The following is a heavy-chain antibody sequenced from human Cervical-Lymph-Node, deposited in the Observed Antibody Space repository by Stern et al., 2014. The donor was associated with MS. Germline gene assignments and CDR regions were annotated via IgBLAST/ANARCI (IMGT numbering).Heavy chain of an antibody. CDR2: SGTDGGT. CDR1: GFTFSNFA. Sequence: VQLVQSGGGLVQPGGSLRLSCAGSGFTFSNFAMTWIRLAPGKGLEWVSGSGTDGGTHYAESVKGRFSISRDNSRSTLYLQMEGLRAEDTAVYYCGKDLHYWSADSWGQGTLVTVSS. J-gene: IGHJ4*02. CDR3: GKDLHYWSADS. V-gene: IGHV3-23*04. D-gene: IGHD1-1*01.